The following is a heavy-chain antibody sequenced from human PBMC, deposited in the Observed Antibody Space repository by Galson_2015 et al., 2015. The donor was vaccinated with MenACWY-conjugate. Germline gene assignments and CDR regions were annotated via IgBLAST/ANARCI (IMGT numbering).Heavy chain of an antibody. Sequence: QSGAAAEKPGETLKISCKGSGYSFTNYWIAWVRQMPGKGLEWVGLIDLVNSNIRYSPSFQGQVTISADESISTAYLQWSSLKASDTATYYCARHPPGGRGMDVWGRGTTVTVSS. CDR1: GYSFTNYW. J-gene: IGHJ6*02. CDR3: ARHPPGGRGMDV. D-gene: IGHD1-26*01. CDR2: IDLVNSNI. V-gene: IGHV5-51*01.